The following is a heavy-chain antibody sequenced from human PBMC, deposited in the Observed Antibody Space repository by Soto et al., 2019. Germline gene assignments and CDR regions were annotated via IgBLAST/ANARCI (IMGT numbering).Heavy chain of an antibody. CDR3: ARGGRAKNPGYYYDSSGYYLAPNY. J-gene: IGHJ4*02. CDR2: MNPNSGNT. D-gene: IGHD3-22*01. V-gene: IGHV1-8*01. Sequence: ASLKVYCKASGYTFTSYDINWVRQATGQGLEWMGWMNPNSGNTGYAQKFQGRVTMTRNTSISTAYMELSSLRSEDTAVYYCARGGRAKNPGYYYDSSGYYLAPNYWGQGTLVTVSS. CDR1: GYTFTSYD.